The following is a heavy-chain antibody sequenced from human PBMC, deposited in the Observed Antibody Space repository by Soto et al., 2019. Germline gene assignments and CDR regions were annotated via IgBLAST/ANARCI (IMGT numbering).Heavy chain of an antibody. CDR2: IHHGGST. CDR3: ARVGSGTQGGLDY. CDR1: GGSFSGYY. D-gene: IGHD3-10*01. V-gene: IGHV4-34*01. J-gene: IGHJ4*02. Sequence: QVQLQQWGAGLLKPSETLSLTCAVYGGSFSGYYWSWIRQPPGKGREWSGEIHHGGSTNYNPSLKSRATISVDTSKNQFYLKLASVTAAHTAVYYCARVGSGTQGGLDYWGQGTLVTVSS.